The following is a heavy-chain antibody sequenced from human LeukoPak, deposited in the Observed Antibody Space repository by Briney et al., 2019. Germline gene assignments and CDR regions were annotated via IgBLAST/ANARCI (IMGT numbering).Heavy chain of an antibody. CDR2: MSPNSGNI. V-gene: IGHV1-8*01. CDR3: VRTPPNWGADF. Sequence: ASVKVPCKASGYTFTSYDINWMRQATGQGLEWMGWMSPNSGNIGYAQKFQGRVTMTRDTSTGTAYLELSSLRSEDSAVYYCVRTPPNWGADFWGQGTLVTVSS. CDR1: GYTFTSYD. D-gene: IGHD7-27*01. J-gene: IGHJ4*02.